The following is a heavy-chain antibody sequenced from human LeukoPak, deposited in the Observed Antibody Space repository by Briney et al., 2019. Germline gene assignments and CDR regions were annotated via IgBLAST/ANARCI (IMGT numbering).Heavy chain of an antibody. Sequence: DSMKGRFTISRDNAKNSLYLQMSSLRSEDTAVYYCASGAAALRFWGQGTLVTVSS. V-gene: IGHV3-7*01. CDR3: ASGAAALRF. D-gene: IGHD6-13*01. J-gene: IGHJ4*02.